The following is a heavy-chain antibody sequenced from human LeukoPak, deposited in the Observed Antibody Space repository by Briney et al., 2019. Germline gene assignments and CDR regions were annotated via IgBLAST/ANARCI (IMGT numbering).Heavy chain of an antibody. V-gene: IGHV4-59*12. CDR2: IYYSGST. J-gene: IGHJ5*02. Sequence: SETLSLTCTVSGGSISSYYWSWIRQPPGKGLEWIGYIYYSGSTNYNPSLKSRVTISVDTSKNQFSLKLSSVTAADTAVYYCARGRRITMIVVSWNWFDPWGQGTLVTVSS. CDR3: ARGRRITMIVVSWNWFDP. CDR1: GGSISSYY. D-gene: IGHD3-22*01.